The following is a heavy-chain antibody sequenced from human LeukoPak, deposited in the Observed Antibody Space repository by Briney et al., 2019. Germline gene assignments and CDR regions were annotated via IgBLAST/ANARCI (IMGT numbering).Heavy chain of an antibody. V-gene: IGHV4-34*01. CDR2: INHSGST. J-gene: IGHJ4*02. CDR3: ARALGGSGDY. CDR1: GGSFSGYY. Sequence: SSETLSLTCAVYGGSFSGYYWSWIRQPPGKGLEWIGEINHSGSTNYNPSLKSRVTISVDKSKNQFSLKLNSVTAADTAVYYCARALGGSGDYWGQGTLVTVSS. D-gene: IGHD1-26*01.